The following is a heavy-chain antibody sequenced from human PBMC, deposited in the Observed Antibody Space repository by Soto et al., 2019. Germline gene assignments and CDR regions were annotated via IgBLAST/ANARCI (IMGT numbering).Heavy chain of an antibody. V-gene: IGHV3-23*01. CDR2: ISGSGGST. CDR3: AKERSGTSVLGY. Sequence: GGSLRLSCAAAGCTFSGYAMSWVRQAPGKGLEWVSAISGSGGSTYYADSVKGRFTISRDNSKNTLYLQMNSLRAEDTAVYYCAKERSGTSVLGYWGQGTLVTVSS. J-gene: IGHJ4*02. CDR1: GCTFSGYA. D-gene: IGHD6-13*01.